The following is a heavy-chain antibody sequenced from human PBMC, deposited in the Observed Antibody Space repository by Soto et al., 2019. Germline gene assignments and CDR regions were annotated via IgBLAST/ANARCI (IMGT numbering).Heavy chain of an antibody. CDR3: VRERKQWQTNRVYNYGLDV. CDR2: ISSSINNI. V-gene: IGHV3-21*06. J-gene: IGHJ6*02. Sequence: VGSLRLSGVPSEFIFSTGRVRWVRQAPGELLDWVSSISSSINNINYVDSVKGRLTTSRENAKTSMYLQMNSLRAEDTRIYYCVRERKQWQTNRVYNYGLDVWGQGTTVTVSS. CDR1: EFIFSTGR. D-gene: IGHD6-19*01.